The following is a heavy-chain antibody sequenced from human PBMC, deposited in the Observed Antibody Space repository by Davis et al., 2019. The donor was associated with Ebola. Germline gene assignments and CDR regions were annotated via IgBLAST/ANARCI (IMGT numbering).Heavy chain of an antibody. D-gene: IGHD3-22*01. V-gene: IGHV1-2*02. J-gene: IGHJ4*02. CDR1: GYTFTGYY. Sequence: ASVKVSCKASGYTFTGYYMHWVRQAPGQGLEWMGWINPNSGGTNYAKKFQGRVTMTRDTSISTAYMELSRLRSDDTAVYYCARDGTYYYDSSGYYFDYWGQGTLVTVSS. CDR3: ARDGTYYYDSSGYYFDY. CDR2: INPNSGGT.